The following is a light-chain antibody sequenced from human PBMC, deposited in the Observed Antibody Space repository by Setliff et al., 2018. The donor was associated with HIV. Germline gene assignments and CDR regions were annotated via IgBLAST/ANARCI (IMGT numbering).Light chain of an antibody. J-gene: IGLJ1*01. CDR1: SSDIGGTKY. CDR3: LSFTTSDTVV. Sequence: QSALAQPASVSGSPGQSITIPCTGSSSDIGGTKYVSWCQQHPGKVPKLLIYEVSQRPSGVSDRFSGSKAGNTASLTISGLQAEDEADYYCLSFTTSDTVVFGSVTKV. V-gene: IGLV2-14*01. CDR2: EVS.